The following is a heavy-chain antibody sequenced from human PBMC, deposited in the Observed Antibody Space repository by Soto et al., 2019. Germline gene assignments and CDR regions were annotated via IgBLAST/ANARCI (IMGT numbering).Heavy chain of an antibody. CDR2: IYPGDSDT. D-gene: IGHD6-13*01. V-gene: IGHV5-51*01. CDR3: AGYSVAGKYYYGMDV. Sequence: GESLKISCKGSGYSFTSYWIGWVRQMPGKGLEWMGIIYPGDSDTRYSPSFQGQVTISADKSISTAYLQWSSLKASDTAMYYWAGYSVAGKYYYGMDVWGQGTTVTVSS. J-gene: IGHJ6*02. CDR1: GYSFTSYW.